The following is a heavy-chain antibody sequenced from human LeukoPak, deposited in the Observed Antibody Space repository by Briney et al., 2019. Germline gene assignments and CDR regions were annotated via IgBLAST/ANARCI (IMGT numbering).Heavy chain of an antibody. J-gene: IGHJ4*02. CDR2: ISSTSTYI. CDR3: ATRYCSGGSCYCDAY. CDR1: GFTFSSYA. Sequence: GGSLRLSCAASGFTFSSYAMHRVRQAPGKGLEWVSSISSTSTYIYYADSVKGRFSISRDNAKSSLYLQMNSLRAEDTAVYYCATRYCSGGSCYCDAYWGQGTLVTVSS. V-gene: IGHV3-21*01. D-gene: IGHD2-15*01.